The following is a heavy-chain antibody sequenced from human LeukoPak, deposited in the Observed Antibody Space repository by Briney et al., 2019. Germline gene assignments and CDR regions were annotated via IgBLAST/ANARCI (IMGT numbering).Heavy chain of an antibody. CDR1: GYTFTSYY. CDR2: INPNSGGT. Sequence: ASVKVSCKASGYTFTSYYMNWVRQAPGQGLEWMGRINPNSGGTNYAQKFQGRVTTTRDTSISTAYIELSRLISDDTAVYYCARGLVYCSGGSCYIHDYWGQGTLFTVSS. V-gene: IGHV1-2*06. J-gene: IGHJ4*02. CDR3: ARGLVYCSGGSCYIHDY. D-gene: IGHD2-15*01.